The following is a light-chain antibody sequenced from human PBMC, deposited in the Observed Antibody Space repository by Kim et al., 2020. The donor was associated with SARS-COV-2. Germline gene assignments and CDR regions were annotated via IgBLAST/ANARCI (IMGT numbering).Light chain of an antibody. CDR2: AAS. V-gene: IGKV1-6*01. CDR3: LQDYNYPWT. Sequence: ASVGDRVTITCRSSQDIGNDLGWYQQKPGKAPKLLIYAASSLQSGDPSRFSGSGSGTDFTLTISSLQPEDFATYYCLQDYNYPWTFGQGTKVDIK. J-gene: IGKJ1*01. CDR1: QDIGND.